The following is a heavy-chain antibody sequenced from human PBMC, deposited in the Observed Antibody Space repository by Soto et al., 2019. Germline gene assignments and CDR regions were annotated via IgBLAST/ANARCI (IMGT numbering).Heavy chain of an antibody. CDR1: GFTFTSSA. Sequence: GASVKVSCQASGFTFTSSAVQWVRQARGQRLEWIGWIVVGSGNTNYAQKFQERVTITRDMSTSTAYMELSSLRSEDTAVYYCAVSRWLQFDEPTYWGQGTLVTVSS. CDR3: AVSRWLQFDEPTY. V-gene: IGHV1-58*01. J-gene: IGHJ4*02. CDR2: IVVGSGNT. D-gene: IGHD5-12*01.